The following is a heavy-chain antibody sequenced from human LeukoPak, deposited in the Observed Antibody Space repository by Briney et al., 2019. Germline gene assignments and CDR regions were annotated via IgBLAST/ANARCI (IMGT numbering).Heavy chain of an antibody. D-gene: IGHD3-10*01. J-gene: IGHJ4*02. CDR1: GFTFSSYS. V-gene: IGHV3-21*01. CDR2: ISSSSSYI. CDR3: ASNHYGSGSYRFDY. Sequence: GGSLRLSCSASGFTFSSYSMNWARQAPGKGLGWASSISSSSSYIYYADSVKGRFTISRDNAKNSLYLQMNSLRAEDTAVYYCASNHYGSGSYRFDYWGQGTLVTVSS.